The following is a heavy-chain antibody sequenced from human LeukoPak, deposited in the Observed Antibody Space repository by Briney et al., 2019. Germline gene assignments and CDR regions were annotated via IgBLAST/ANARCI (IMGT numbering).Heavy chain of an antibody. Sequence: ASVKVSCKGSGGTFSSYAISWVRQAPGQGLEWMGRIIPILGIANYAQKFQGRVTITADKSTSTAYMELSSLRSEGTAVYYCARELLDITMIVDQGGWFDPWGQGTLVTVSS. CDR2: IIPILGIA. CDR1: GGTFSSYA. V-gene: IGHV1-69*04. CDR3: ARELLDITMIVDQGGWFDP. D-gene: IGHD3-22*01. J-gene: IGHJ5*02.